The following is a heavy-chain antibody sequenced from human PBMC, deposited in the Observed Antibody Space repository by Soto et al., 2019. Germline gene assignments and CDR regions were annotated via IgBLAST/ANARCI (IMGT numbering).Heavy chain of an antibody. D-gene: IGHD3-3*01. CDR2: ISNSDSST. CDR1: GFTFRNHE. J-gene: IGHJ5*02. Sequence: VQLVESGGGLVQPGGSLRLSCAASGFTFRNHEMNWVRQAPGKGLEWISYISNSDSSTSYADSVRGRFTISRDDAKNSLYLQMNSLRVEDTGVYYCARDRAIFGDVVLDPWGQGTLVTVSS. V-gene: IGHV3-48*03. CDR3: ARDRAIFGDVVLDP.